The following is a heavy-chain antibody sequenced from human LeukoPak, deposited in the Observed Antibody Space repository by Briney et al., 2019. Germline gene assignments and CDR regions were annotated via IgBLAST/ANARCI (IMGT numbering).Heavy chain of an antibody. V-gene: IGHV3-15*01. Sequence: PGGSLRLSCAASGFTFGNAWMSWVRQAPGKGLEWVGRIKSKTAGGTTDYAAPVKGRFSISRDDSENTLYLQMNSLKTEDTAVYYCTTDGSSAAYYYDSRSLGYWGQGTLVTVSS. CDR3: TTDGSSAAYYYDSRSLGY. CDR1: GFTFGNAW. D-gene: IGHD3-22*01. J-gene: IGHJ4*02. CDR2: IKSKTAGGTT.